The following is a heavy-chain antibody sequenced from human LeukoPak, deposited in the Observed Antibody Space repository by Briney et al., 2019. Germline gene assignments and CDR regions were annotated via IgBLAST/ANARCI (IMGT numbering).Heavy chain of an antibody. J-gene: IGHJ6*02. CDR1: GFTFSSYG. V-gene: IGHV3-30*18. D-gene: IGHD4-17*01. CDR3: AKDGGDYDPGSYYYNGMDV. Sequence: GRSLRLSCAASGFTFSSYGMHWVRQAPGKGVEWVAVISYEGSNKYYADSVKGRFTISRDNSKNTLYLQMNSLRDEDTAVYYCAKDGGDYDPGSYYYNGMDVWGQGTTVTVSS. CDR2: ISYEGSNK.